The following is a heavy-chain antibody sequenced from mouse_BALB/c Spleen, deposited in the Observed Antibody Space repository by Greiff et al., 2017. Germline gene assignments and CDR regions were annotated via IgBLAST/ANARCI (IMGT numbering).Heavy chain of an antibody. D-gene: IGHD4-1*01. CDR3: ATGTGTD. Sequence: QVQLQQPGAELVKPGASVKLSCKASGYTFTSYWMHWVKQRPGQGLEWIGEINPSNGRTNYNEKFKSKATLTVDKSSSTAYMQLSSLTSEDSAVYYCATGTGTDWGQGTLVTVSA. J-gene: IGHJ3*01. CDR1: GYTFTSYW. V-gene: IGHV1S81*02. CDR2: INPSNGRT.